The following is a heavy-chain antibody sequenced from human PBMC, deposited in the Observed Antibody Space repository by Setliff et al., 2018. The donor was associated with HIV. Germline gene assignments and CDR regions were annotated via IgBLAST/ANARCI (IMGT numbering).Heavy chain of an antibody. D-gene: IGHD3-10*01. V-gene: IGHV4-59*12. CDR3: ARGRKWFGITN. CDR1: GGSIDNYY. CDR2: IYYTGRT. J-gene: IGHJ4*02. Sequence: SETLSLTCSVSGGSIDNYYWSWIRQSPGKGLEWIGHIYYTGRTNYNPSLQSRVTISVDTSKNQFSLKLSSVTAADTAVYYCARGRKWFGITNWGQGTLVTVSS.